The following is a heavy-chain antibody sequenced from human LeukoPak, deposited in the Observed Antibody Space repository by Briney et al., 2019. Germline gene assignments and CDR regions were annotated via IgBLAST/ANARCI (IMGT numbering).Heavy chain of an antibody. V-gene: IGHV4-39*07. Sequence: TSETLSLTCTVSGGSISSSSYYWGWIRQPPGKGLEWIGEINHSGSTNYNPSLKSRVTISIDTSKNQFSLKLSSVTAADTALYYCARGPGTWYYYWGQGTLVTVSS. CDR3: ARGPGTWYYY. CDR2: INHSGST. CDR1: GGSISSSSYY. D-gene: IGHD6-13*01. J-gene: IGHJ4*02.